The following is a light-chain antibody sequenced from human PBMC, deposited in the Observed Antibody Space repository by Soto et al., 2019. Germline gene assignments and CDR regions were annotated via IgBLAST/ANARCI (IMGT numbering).Light chain of an antibody. Sequence: DIQMTQSPSSLSASVGDRVTITCRASQSISTYINWYQQKPGEAPKLLMYAASSLQSGVPSRFSGSGSGTDFTLTISGLQAEDFATYYCQQSYTTPFTFGQGTKVEI. CDR3: QQSYTTPFT. V-gene: IGKV1-39*01. CDR1: QSISTY. CDR2: AAS. J-gene: IGKJ2*01.